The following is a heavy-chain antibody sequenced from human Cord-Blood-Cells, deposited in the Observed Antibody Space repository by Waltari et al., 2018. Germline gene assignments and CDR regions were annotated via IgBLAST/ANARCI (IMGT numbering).Heavy chain of an antibody. CDR2: IYSGGST. D-gene: IGHD1-20*01. Sequence: EVQLVESGGGLIQPGGSLRLSCAASGFTVSSNYMSWVRQAPGEGLEWVSGIYSGGSTYYADSVKGRFTISRDNSKNTLYLQMNSLRAEDTAVYYCARGYNWNDGGAYWGQGTLVTVSS. CDR3: ARGYNWNDGGAY. J-gene: IGHJ4*02. CDR1: GFTVSSNY. V-gene: IGHV3-53*01.